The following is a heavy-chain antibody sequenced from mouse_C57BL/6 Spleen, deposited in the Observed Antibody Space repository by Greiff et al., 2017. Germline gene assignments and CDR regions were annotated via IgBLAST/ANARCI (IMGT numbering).Heavy chain of an antibody. V-gene: IGHV1-81*01. CDR2: FYPRSGNT. CDR3: ARAGLFSYDYDGDY. J-gene: IGHJ2*01. CDR1: GYTFTSYG. D-gene: IGHD2-4*01. Sequence: QVQLQQSGAELARPGASVKLSCKASGYTFTSYGISWVKQRNGQGLAWIGEFYPRSGNTYYNEKFKGKATLPADKSSSTAYMELRSLTSEDSAVYFCARAGLFSYDYDGDYWGQGTTLTVSS.